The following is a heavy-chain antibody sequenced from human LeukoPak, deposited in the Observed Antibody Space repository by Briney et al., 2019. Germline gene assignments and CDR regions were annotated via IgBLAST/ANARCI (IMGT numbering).Heavy chain of an antibody. J-gene: IGHJ4*02. CDR1: GFTFNNYN. Sequence: GGSLRLSCAASGFTFNNYNMNWVRQAPGKGLEWVSSISSSSSSYIYYADSVKGRFTISRDNAKNSLYLQMNSLRAEDTAVYYCARADRLGAALLASFDYWGQGTLVTVSS. V-gene: IGHV3-21*01. D-gene: IGHD3-16*01. CDR2: ISSSSSSYI. CDR3: ARADRLGAALLASFDY.